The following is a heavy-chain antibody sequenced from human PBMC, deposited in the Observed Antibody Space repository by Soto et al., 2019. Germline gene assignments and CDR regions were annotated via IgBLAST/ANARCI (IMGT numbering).Heavy chain of an antibody. CDR3: ARAGRVGSYFDS. CDR2: ISSNGGST. D-gene: IGHD3-10*01. V-gene: IGHV3-64*01. Sequence: EVQLVESGGGLVQPGGSLRLSCAASGFTFSSYAMHWVRQAPGKGLEYVSAISSNGGSTYYANSVKGRFTISRDDSTNTLCLRMGSLRAEDMAVYDCARAGRVGSYFDSWGKGTLVTVSS. J-gene: IGHJ4*02. CDR1: GFTFSSYA.